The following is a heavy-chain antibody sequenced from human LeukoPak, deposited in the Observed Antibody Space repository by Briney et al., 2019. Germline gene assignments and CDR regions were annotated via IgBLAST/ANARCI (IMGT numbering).Heavy chain of an antibody. CDR3: AKGRGTDRGLTLDC. Sequence: GGSLRLSCAASGFTFNSQYMSWVRQAPGKGLEWVSTISGSGTGTYYADSVKGRFTISRDNSKNTLYLQMNSLRAEDTALYFCAKGRGTDRGLTLDCWGEGTLVTLSS. J-gene: IGHJ4*02. D-gene: IGHD5-24*01. CDR1: GFTFNSQY. V-gene: IGHV3-23*01. CDR2: ISGSGTGT.